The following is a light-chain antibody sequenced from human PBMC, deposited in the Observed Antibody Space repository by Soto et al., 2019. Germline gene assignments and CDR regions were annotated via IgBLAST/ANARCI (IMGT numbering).Light chain of an antibody. V-gene: IGKV1-5*03. CDR1: QSISGW. CDR3: QQYNNYGSWT. J-gene: IGKJ1*01. CDR2: KAS. Sequence: DIQMTQSPSTLSASVGDRVTITCRASQSISGWLAWYQQNPGKAPKLLIYKASTLESGVPSQFSGSGSGTEFTLTISSLQPDDFATYYCQQYNNYGSWTFGQGTKVEIK.